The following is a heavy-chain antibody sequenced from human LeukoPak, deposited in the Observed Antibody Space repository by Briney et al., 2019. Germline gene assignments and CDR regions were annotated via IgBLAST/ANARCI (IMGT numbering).Heavy chain of an antibody. CDR3: GTVQDTYYYDSSVG. Sequence: PGGSLRLSCAASKFAFSSYAMSWVRQAPGKGLEWVSAISGSGGSTYYADSVKGRFTISRDNSKNTLYLQMNSLRAEDTAVYYCGTVQDTYYYDSSVGWGQGTLDTVSS. J-gene: IGHJ4*02. CDR1: KFAFSSYA. V-gene: IGHV3-23*01. D-gene: IGHD3-22*01. CDR2: ISGSGGST.